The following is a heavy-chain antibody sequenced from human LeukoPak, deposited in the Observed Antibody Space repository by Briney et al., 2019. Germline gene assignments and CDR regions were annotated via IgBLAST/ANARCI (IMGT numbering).Heavy chain of an antibody. CDR1: GFTFSSYG. V-gene: IGHV3-33*01. CDR3: ARAEGYYDSSGNDAFDI. D-gene: IGHD3-22*01. Sequence: GGSLRLSCAASGFTFSSYGMHWVRQAPGKGLEWVAVIWYDGSNKYYADSVKGRFTISRDSSKNTLYLQMNSLRAEDTAVYYCARAEGYYDSSGNDAFDIWGQGTMVTVSS. J-gene: IGHJ3*02. CDR2: IWYDGSNK.